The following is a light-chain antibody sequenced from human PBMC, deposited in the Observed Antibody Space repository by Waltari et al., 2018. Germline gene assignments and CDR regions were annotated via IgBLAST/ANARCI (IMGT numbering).Light chain of an antibody. CDR1: ESIGRW. CDR3: HQYMSYPWT. CDR2: ESA. V-gene: IGKV1-5*03. J-gene: IGKJ1*01. Sequence: CRASESIGRWLAWYQQKPGKAPKLLISESAKLQSGVPARFSGSGSGTDFTLTINGLQPDDFAIYYCHQYMSYPWTFGLGTKVEIK.